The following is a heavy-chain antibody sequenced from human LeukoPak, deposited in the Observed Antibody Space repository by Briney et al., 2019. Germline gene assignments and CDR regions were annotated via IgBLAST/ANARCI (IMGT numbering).Heavy chain of an antibody. CDR1: GGSISSYY. J-gene: IGHJ2*01. CDR3: VRGTLYYDSSGYTWYFDL. CDR2: IYYSGST. Sequence: SETLSLTCTVSGGSISSYYWSWIRQPPGKGLEWIGYIYYSGSTNYNPSLKSRVTISVDTSKNQFSLKLSSVTAADTAVYYCVRGTLYYDSSGYTWYFDLWGRGTLVTVSS. D-gene: IGHD3-22*01. V-gene: IGHV4-59*01.